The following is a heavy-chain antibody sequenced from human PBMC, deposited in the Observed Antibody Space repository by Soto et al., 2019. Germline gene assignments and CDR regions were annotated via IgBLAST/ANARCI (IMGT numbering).Heavy chain of an antibody. CDR1: GGSISSGDYY. Sequence: QVQLQESGPGLVKPSQTLSLTCTVSGGSISSGDYYWSWIRQPPGKGLEWIGYIYYSENTYYNPSLKSRVSISVDTSKNHFSLKLSSVTAADTAVYYCARVQAYASSGYYYDYFDYWGQGTLVTVSS. J-gene: IGHJ4*02. V-gene: IGHV4-30-4*01. CDR3: ARVQAYASSGYYYDYFDY. CDR2: IYYSENT. D-gene: IGHD3-22*01.